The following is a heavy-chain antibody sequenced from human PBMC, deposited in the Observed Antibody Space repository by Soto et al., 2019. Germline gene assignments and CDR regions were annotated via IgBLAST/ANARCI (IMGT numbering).Heavy chain of an antibody. V-gene: IGHV3-9*01. CDR3: SKDIVGRGTTVTGEYYMDV. Sequence: DVQLVESGGGLVQPGRSLRLSCAASGFTFDDYAMHWVRQAPGKGLEWVSGISWNSGSIGYADSVNGRFTISSSNAKKPRYLQVHSLRAEDTALYYCSKDIVGRGTTVTGEYYMDVWGKVTTVNVAS. CDR1: GFTFDDYA. D-gene: IGHD4-17*01. CDR2: ISWNSGSI. J-gene: IGHJ6*03.